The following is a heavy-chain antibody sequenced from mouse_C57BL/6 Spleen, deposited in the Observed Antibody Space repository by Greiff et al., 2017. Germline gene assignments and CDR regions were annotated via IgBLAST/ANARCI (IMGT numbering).Heavy chain of an antibody. CDR1: GYAFSSSW. Sequence: LVESGPELVKPGASVKISCKASGYAFSSSWMNWVKQRPGKGLEWIGRIYPGDGDTNYNGKFKGKATLTADKSSSTAYMQLSSLTSEDSAVYFCAYYSNYEGYFDYWGQGTTLTVSS. CDR3: AYYSNYEGYFDY. D-gene: IGHD2-5*01. V-gene: IGHV1-82*01. J-gene: IGHJ2*01. CDR2: IYPGDGDT.